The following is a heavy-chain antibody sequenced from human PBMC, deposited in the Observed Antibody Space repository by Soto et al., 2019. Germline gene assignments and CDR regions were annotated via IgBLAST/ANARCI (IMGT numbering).Heavy chain of an antibody. J-gene: IGHJ2*01. CDR1: AESIRNYF. Sequence: QGQLQESGPGLVTPSDTMPLTCTVCAESIRNYFWSWIRVPPAKELAWIGDIHYSGTSDYNPSLRSRVTMSVDMSKNQFSLNLTAVIASNTAVYYCGRDKTSGDYSYWCFAPWGRCTLVNVYS. CDR3: GRDKTSGDYSYWCFAP. CDR2: IHYSGTS. D-gene: IGHD2-21*02. V-gene: IGHV4-59*01.